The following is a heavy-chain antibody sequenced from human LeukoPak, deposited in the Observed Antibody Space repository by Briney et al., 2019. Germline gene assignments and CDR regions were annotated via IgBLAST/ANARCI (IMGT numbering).Heavy chain of an antibody. Sequence: GGSLRLSCGASGLTFSRHWMSWVRQAPGKGLEWVANINQDGSQKNYVDSVKGRFTISRDNAKNSLYLQVNSLRAEDTAVYYCVTGDHGDYWGQGTLVTVSS. CDR2: INQDGSQK. J-gene: IGHJ4*02. D-gene: IGHD2-21*01. CDR3: VTGDHGDY. CDR1: GLTFSRHW. V-gene: IGHV3-7*01.